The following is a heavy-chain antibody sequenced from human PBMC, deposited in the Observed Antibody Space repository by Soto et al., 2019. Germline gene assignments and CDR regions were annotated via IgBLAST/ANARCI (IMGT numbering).Heavy chain of an antibody. D-gene: IGHD3-22*01. CDR3: ARGDYYDTSGPFSDAFDI. V-gene: IGHV3-7*02. CDR2: VKPDGSEK. Sequence: GGSLRLSCAAAGFTFSSYWMSWVRQAPGKGLEWVANVKPDGSEKWYVDSVKGRFTISRDNAKNSLYLQMNSLRAEDTAVYYCARGDYYDTSGPFSDAFDIWGQGTMVTVS. J-gene: IGHJ3*02. CDR1: GFTFSSYW.